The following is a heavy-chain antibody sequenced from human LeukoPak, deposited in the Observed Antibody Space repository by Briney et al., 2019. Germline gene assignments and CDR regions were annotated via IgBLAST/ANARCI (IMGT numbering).Heavy chain of an antibody. J-gene: IGHJ6*02. CDR3: ARVGTIHLRLRPHLGYYGMDV. V-gene: IGHV3-21*01. CDR1: GFTFSTYS. CDR2: ISSTSSYV. Sequence: PGGSLRLSCAASGFTFSTYSVNWVRQAPGKGLEWVSSISSTSSYVYYADSVKGRFTNTRDNAKNSLFLQMNSLRAEDTAVYYCARVGTIHLRLRPHLGYYGMDVWGQGTPVTVSS. D-gene: IGHD5-18*01.